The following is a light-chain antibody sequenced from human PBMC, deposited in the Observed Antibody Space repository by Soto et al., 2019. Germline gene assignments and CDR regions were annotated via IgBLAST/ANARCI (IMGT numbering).Light chain of an antibody. CDR1: QSSGSYF. CDR2: ASS. V-gene: IGKV3-20*01. Sequence: EMVLRQSPGTLSVCRGEIASLSCKASQSSGSYFLAWYQHKPGQAPRLLIYASSNRATGIPDRFSGSASGTDFTLTINRLEPEDFAVYYCQLYGISPHFGQGTRLEIK. J-gene: IGKJ5*01. CDR3: QLYGISPH.